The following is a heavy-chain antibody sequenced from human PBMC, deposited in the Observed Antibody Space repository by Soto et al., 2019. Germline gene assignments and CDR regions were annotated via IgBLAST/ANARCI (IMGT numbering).Heavy chain of an antibody. CDR2: ISGSGGST. CDR3: AKDGDSSSSTGDYYGMDV. CDR1: GFTFSSYA. V-gene: IGHV3-23*01. J-gene: IGHJ6*02. Sequence: PGGSLRLSCAASGFTFSSYAMSWVRQAPGKGLEWVSAISGSGGSTYYADSVKGRFTISRDNSKNTLYLQMNGLRAEDTAVYYCAKDGDSSSSTGDYYGMDVWGQGTTVTVSS. D-gene: IGHD6-13*01.